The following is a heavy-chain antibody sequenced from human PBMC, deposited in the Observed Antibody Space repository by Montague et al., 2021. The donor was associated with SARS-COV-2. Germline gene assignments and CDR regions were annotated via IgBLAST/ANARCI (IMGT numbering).Heavy chain of an antibody. CDR3: ASSYYYGSGTYVYNYYMDV. V-gene: IGHV4-39*01. J-gene: IGHJ6*03. D-gene: IGHD3-10*01. CDR2: ISYSGRT. CDR1: GGSVSSSPYY. Sequence: SETLSLTCTVSGGSVSSSPYYWGWIRQPPGRGLEWVGSISYSGRTYFRPSLKSRLTISVDSSENQFSLGLSSVTAADTAVYYCASSYYYGSGTYVYNYYMDVWGKGTTVTVSS.